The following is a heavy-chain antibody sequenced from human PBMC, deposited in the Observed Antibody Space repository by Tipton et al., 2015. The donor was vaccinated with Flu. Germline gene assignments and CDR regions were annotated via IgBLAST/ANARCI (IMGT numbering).Heavy chain of an antibody. D-gene: IGHD3-3*01. CDR3: ARTDTYYDFWSGYYNTGWFDP. CDR2: IYYSGST. V-gene: IGHV4-59*08. CDR1: GGSISSYY. Sequence: TLSLTCTVSGGSISSYYWSWIRQPPGKGLEWIGYIYYSGSTSYNPSLKSRVTISVDTSKNQFSLKLSSVTAADTAVYYCARTDTYYDFWSGYYNTGWFDPWGQGTLVTVSS. J-gene: IGHJ5*02.